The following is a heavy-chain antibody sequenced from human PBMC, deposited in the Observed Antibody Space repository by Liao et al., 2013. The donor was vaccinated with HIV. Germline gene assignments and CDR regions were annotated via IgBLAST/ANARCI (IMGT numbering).Heavy chain of an antibody. CDR2: VNHSGRT. Sequence: QVQLQQWGAGLLKPSETLSLTCAVYGETFRDYYWTWIRQPPGKGLEWIGEVNHSGRTNYNPSLKSRVTISVDTSKKQFSLRLSSLTAADTAVYYCARGGSGWPKFDSWGQGTLVTVSS. D-gene: IGHD6-19*01. CDR3: ARGGSGWPKFDS. J-gene: IGHJ4*02. CDR1: GETFRDYY. V-gene: IGHV4-34*01.